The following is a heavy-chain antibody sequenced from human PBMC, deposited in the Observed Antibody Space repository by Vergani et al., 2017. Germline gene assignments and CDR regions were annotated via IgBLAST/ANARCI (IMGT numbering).Heavy chain of an antibody. CDR3: ARRSSSWLRGDYYGMDV. Sequence: QVQLVQSGAEVKKPGASVKVSCKASGYTFTSYAMHWVRQAPGQRLEWMGWINAGNGNTKYSQKFQGRFTITRDTSASTAYMELRSLRSDDTAVYYCARRSSSWLRGDYYGMDVWGQGTTVTVSS. CDR2: INAGNGNT. V-gene: IGHV1-3*01. CDR1: GYTFTSYA. D-gene: IGHD6-13*01. J-gene: IGHJ6*02.